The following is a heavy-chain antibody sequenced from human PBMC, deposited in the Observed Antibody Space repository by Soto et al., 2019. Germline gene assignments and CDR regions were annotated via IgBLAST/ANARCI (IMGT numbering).Heavy chain of an antibody. D-gene: IGHD3-10*01. J-gene: IGHJ6*02. V-gene: IGHV5-51*01. CDR1: GYSFTSYW. CDR3: ARSSSPAVGSGYYGMDV. Sequence: PGESLKISCKGSGYSFTSYWIGWVRQMPGKGLEWMGIIYPGDSDTRYSPSFQGQVTISADKPISTAYLQWSSLKASDTAMYYCARSSSPAVGSGYYGMDVWGQGTTVTVSS. CDR2: IYPGDSDT.